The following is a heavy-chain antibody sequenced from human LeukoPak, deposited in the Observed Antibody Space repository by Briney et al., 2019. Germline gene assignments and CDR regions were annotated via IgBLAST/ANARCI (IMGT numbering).Heavy chain of an antibody. D-gene: IGHD3-10*01. CDR1: GYTFTGYY. J-gene: IGHJ6*03. CDR3: AIGSGSYFPYYYYMDV. CDR2: INPNSGGT. V-gene: IGHV1-2*02. Sequence: ASVKVSCKASGYTFTGYYMDWVRQAPGQGLEWMGWINPNSGGTNYAQKFQGGVTMNRDTPISTAYMELSRLRSDDTAVYYCAIGSGSYFPYYYYMDVWGKGTTVTVSS.